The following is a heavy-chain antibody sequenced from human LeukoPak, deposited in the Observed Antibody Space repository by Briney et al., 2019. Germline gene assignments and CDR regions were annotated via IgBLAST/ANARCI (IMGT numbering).Heavy chain of an antibody. CDR3: ARGVRIAVAGNIDY. V-gene: IGHV3-30*04. D-gene: IGHD6-19*01. CDR1: GFTFSRYA. Sequence: QSGGSLRLSCAASGFTFSRYAMHWVRQGPGKGLAWVAAISYDGSNKKYADSVKGRFTISRDNSKNTLYLQMNSLRAEDTAVYYCARGVRIAVAGNIDYWGQGTLVTVSS. J-gene: IGHJ4*02. CDR2: ISYDGSNK.